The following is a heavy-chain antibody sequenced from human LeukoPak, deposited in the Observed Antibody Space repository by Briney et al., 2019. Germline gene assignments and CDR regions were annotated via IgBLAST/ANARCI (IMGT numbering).Heavy chain of an antibody. D-gene: IGHD1-26*01. CDR2: IRYDGSNK. CDR3: AKGVNVGGTRLVDY. V-gene: IGHV3-30*02. J-gene: IGHJ4*02. CDR1: GFTFSTYG. Sequence: GGSLRLSCAASGFTFSTYGMHWVRQAPGRGLEWVAFIRYDGSNKYYADSVKGRFTISRDNSENTLYLQMNSLRAEDTAVYYCAKGVNVGGTRLVDYWGQGTPVTVSS.